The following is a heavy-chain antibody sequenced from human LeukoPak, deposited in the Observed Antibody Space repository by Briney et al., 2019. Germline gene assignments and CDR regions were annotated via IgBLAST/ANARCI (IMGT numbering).Heavy chain of an antibody. CDR2: IYTGGST. CDR3: ARDLGSGDHGLLV. CDR1: GLNVSTYY. D-gene: IGHD2-21*02. V-gene: IGHV3-53*01. J-gene: IGHJ4*02. Sequence: PGGSLRLSCAAYGLNVSTYYMTWVRQAPGQGLECVSVIYTGGSTYYADSVKGRFTVSRDNAKNSLYLQMNSLRSEDTGLYFCARDLGSGDHGLLVWGQGTLLTVSS.